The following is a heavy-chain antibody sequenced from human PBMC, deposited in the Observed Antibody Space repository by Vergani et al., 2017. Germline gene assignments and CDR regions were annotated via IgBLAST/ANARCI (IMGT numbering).Heavy chain of an antibody. Sequence: QVQLQESGPGLVKPSQTLSRTCTVSGGYISSGGYYWSWIRQHPGKGLEWIGYIYYSGSTYYNPSLKSRVTISVDTSKNQFSLKLSSVTAADTAVYYCATTGDSVFGDDAFDIWGQGTMVTVSA. CDR3: ATTGDSVFGDDAFDI. D-gene: IGHD7-27*01. V-gene: IGHV4-31*03. CDR2: IYYSGST. J-gene: IGHJ3*02. CDR1: GGYISSGGYY.